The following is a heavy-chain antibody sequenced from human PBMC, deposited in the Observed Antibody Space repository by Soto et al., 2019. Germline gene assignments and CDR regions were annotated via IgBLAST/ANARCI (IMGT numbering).Heavy chain of an antibody. V-gene: IGHV3-7*01. CDR1: EFTFSKYW. CDR2: INQDGSER. Sequence: EVQLVGSGGGLVQPGGSLRLSCAASEFTFSKYWMTWVRQSPGKGLEWVANINQDGSERYYVDSVRGRFTISRDNAKNSLYLQMNSQRAEDTAVYYCVCGGNYFVYWGQGTLVTVSP. J-gene: IGHJ4*02. D-gene: IGHD3-16*01. CDR3: VCGGNYFVY.